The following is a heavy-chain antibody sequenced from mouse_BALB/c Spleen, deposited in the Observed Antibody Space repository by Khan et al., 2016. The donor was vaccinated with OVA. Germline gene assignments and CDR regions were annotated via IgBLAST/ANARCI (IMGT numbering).Heavy chain of an antibody. V-gene: IGHV3-2*02. J-gene: IGHJ2*01. CDR1: GYSITSGYG. D-gene: IGHD3-3*01. CDR3: DRTARIKY. Sequence: VQLKESGPGLVKPSQSLSLTCTVTGYSITSGYGWNWIRQFPGNKLEWMGYISYSGSTNYNPFLKSRISITRDTSKNQFFLQWNSVTTEDIATYYCDRTARIKYWCQGTTLTVSS. CDR2: ISYSGST.